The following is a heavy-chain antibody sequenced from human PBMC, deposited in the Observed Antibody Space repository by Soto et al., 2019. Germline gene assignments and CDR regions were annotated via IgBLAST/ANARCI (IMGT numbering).Heavy chain of an antibody. V-gene: IGHV1-8*01. D-gene: IGHD3-3*01. Sequence: QVQLVQSGAEVKKPGASVKVSCKASGYTFTSYGINWVRQATGQGLEWMGWMNPNSGNTGYAQKFQGRVTMTRNTSISTAYMELSTLRSEDTAVYYCARGNYDFWSGDLNWFDPWGQGTLVTVSS. CDR1: GYTFTSYG. J-gene: IGHJ5*02. CDR3: ARGNYDFWSGDLNWFDP. CDR2: MNPNSGNT.